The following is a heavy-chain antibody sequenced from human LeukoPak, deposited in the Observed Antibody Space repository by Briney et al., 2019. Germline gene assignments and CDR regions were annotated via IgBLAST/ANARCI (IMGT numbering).Heavy chain of an antibody. V-gene: IGHV3-21*04. CDR2: VSSSSSYI. J-gene: IGHJ4*02. D-gene: IGHD6-13*01. Sequence: GGSLRLSCAASGFTLSSHSMNWVRQAPGKGLEWISSVSSSSSYIYYADSVKGRFTISRDNSKNTLSLQMNSLRAEDTAVYYCAGDKQQLVQDYWGQGTLVTVSS. CDR3: AGDKQQLVQDY. CDR1: GFTLSSHS.